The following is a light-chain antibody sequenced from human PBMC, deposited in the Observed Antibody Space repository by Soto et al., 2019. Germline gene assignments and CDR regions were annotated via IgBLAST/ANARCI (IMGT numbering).Light chain of an antibody. V-gene: IGKV3-11*01. CDR1: ESVSTF. CDR2: EAS. Sequence: EIVLTQSPATLSLSPGERATLSCRASESVSTFLAWYQQKPGQAPRLLIYEASSRATGIPARFSGGGSWTVFPLPINRLGPEDFAVYYCQRRSNWSWTFGQGTKVEI. J-gene: IGKJ1*01. CDR3: QRRSNWSWT.